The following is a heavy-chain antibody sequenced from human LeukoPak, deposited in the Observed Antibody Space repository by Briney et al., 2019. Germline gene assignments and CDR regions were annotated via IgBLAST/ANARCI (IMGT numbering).Heavy chain of an antibody. CDR1: GFTVSSRY. CDR3: ARDNGDYLYNWFDP. V-gene: IGHV3-66*01. Sequence: PGGSLRLSCAASGFTVSSRYMSWVRQAPGKGLEWVSVIYSGGNTYYADSVKGRFSISRDNSKNTLYLQMNSLRAEDTAVYYCARDNGDYLYNWFDPWGQGTLVTVSS. D-gene: IGHD4-17*01. CDR2: IYSGGNT. J-gene: IGHJ5*02.